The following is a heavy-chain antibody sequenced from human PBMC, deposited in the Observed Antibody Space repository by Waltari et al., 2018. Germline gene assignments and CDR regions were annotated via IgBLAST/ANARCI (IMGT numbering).Heavy chain of an antibody. CDR1: GGSIRSSY. D-gene: IGHD3-16*01. J-gene: IGHJ4*02. CDR3: ARNLGFGGLIGPFEH. Sequence: QVQLQESGPGLVKPSETLSLNCNVSGGSIRSSYWSWIRQSPGKGLEWIGCIHYTGSTNYNPSLKSRLTISLDTSKDQFSLKLSSVTAADTAMYYCARNLGFGGLIGPFEHWGQGTLVTVSS. CDR2: IHYTGST. V-gene: IGHV4-59*12.